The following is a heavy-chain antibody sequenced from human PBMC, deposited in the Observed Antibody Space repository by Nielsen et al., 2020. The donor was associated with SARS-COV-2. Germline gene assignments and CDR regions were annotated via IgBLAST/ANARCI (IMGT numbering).Heavy chain of an antibody. CDR3: ARARGSYRLYYYYYGMDV. J-gene: IGHJ6*02. CDR2: MYYSGST. V-gene: IGHV4-39*07. D-gene: IGHD1-26*01. Sequence: SETLSLTCTVSGGSISSSTYYWGWIRQPPGKGLEWIGSMYYSGSTYYNPSLKSRVIISVDTSKNEFSLKLSSVTAADTAVYYCARARGSYRLYYYYYGMDVWGQGTTVTVSS. CDR1: GGSISSSTYY.